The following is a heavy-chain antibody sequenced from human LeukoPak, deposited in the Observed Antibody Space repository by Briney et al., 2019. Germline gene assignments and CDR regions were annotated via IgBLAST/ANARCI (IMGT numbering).Heavy chain of an antibody. CDR3: AKLTVAGTLYFDY. J-gene: IGHJ4*02. CDR1: GFTFSSYA. D-gene: IGHD6-19*01. CDR2: ISGSGGST. Sequence: GGSLRLSCAASGFTFSSYAMSWVRQAPGKGLEWVSAISGSGGSTYYADSVKGRFTISRDNSKNTLYLQMSSLRAEDTAVYYCAKLTVAGTLYFDYWGQGTLVTVSS. V-gene: IGHV3-23*01.